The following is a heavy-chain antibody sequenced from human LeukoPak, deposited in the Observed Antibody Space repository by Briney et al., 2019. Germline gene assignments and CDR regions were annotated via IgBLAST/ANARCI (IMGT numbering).Heavy chain of an antibody. CDR3: ARHPYGSGSYFPNWFDP. V-gene: IGHV5-51*01. J-gene: IGHJ5*02. Sequence: GESLKISCKGSGYSFTSYWIGWVRQMPGKGLEWMGIFYPGDSDTRYSPSFQGQVTISADKSISTAYLQWSSLEASDTAMYYCARHPYGSGSYFPNWFDPWGQGTLVTVSS. CDR1: GYSFTSYW. CDR2: FYPGDSDT. D-gene: IGHD3-10*01.